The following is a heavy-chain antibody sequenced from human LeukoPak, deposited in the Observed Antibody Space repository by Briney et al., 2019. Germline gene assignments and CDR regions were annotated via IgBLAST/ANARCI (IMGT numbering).Heavy chain of an antibody. J-gene: IGHJ6*03. D-gene: IGHD3-10*01. V-gene: IGHV4-59*01. CDR3: ARDKKIRKGSGSYSYYYYYMDV. CDR2: IYYSGST. Sequence: PSETLSLTCTVSGGSISSYYWSWLRQPPGKGLEWIGYIYYSGSTNYNPSLKSRVTISVDTSKNQFSLKLSSVTAADTAVYYCARDKKIRKGSGSYSYYYYYMDVWGKGTTVTVSS. CDR1: GGSISSYY.